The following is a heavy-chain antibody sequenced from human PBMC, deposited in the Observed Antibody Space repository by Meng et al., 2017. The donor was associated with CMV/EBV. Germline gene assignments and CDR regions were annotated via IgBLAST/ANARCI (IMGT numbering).Heavy chain of an antibody. CDR2: ISAYNGNT. Sequence: ASVKVSCKASGYTFTSYCIRWVRQAPGQGLEWMGWISAYNGNTNYAQKLQGRVTMTTDTSTSTAYMELRSLRSDDTAVYYCASSDGDSSSSILDDWGQGTLVTVSS. CDR1: GYTFTSYC. J-gene: IGHJ4*02. CDR3: ASSDGDSSSSILDD. V-gene: IGHV1-18*01. D-gene: IGHD6-6*01.